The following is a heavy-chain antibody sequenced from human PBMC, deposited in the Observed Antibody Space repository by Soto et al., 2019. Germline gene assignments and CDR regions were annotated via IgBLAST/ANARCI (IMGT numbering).Heavy chain of an antibody. CDR2: IFSNDEK. CDR3: ARIRSLYYFDY. V-gene: IGHV2-26*01. CDR1: GFSLSNARMG. Sequence: SGPTLVNPTETLTMTCTVSGFSLSNARMGVSWIRQPPGKALEWLAHIFSNDEKSYSTSLKSRLTISKDTSKSQVVLTMTNMDPVDTATYYCARIRSLYYFDYWGQGTLVTVSS. J-gene: IGHJ4*02.